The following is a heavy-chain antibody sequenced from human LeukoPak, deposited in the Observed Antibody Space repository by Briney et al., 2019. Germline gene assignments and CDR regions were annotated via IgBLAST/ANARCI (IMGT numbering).Heavy chain of an antibody. CDR2: IYYSGST. J-gene: IGHJ6*03. V-gene: IGHV4-59*12. CDR1: GGSISSYY. D-gene: IGHD2-2*01. CDR3: AGVVPAASYYYYMDV. Sequence: KTSETLSLTCTVSGGSISSYYWSWIRQPPGKGLEWIGYIYYSGSTNYNPSLKSRVTISVDTSKNQFSLKLSSVTAADTAVYYCAGVVPAASYYYYMDVWGKGTTVTVSS.